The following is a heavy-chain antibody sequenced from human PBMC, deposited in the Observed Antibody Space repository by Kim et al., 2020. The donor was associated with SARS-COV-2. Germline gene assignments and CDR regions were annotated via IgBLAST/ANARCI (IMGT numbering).Heavy chain of an antibody. D-gene: IGHD2-2*01. V-gene: IGHV4-34*01. J-gene: IGHJ4*02. CDR3: ARGHMQRYCSSTSCYEYFDY. Sequence: SETLSLTCAVYGGSFSGYYWSWIRQPPGKGLEWIGEINHSGSTNYNPSLKSRVTISVDTSKNQFSLKLSSVPAADTAVYYCARGHMQRYCSSTSCYEYFDYWGQGTLVTVSS. CDR2: INHSGST. CDR1: GGSFSGYY.